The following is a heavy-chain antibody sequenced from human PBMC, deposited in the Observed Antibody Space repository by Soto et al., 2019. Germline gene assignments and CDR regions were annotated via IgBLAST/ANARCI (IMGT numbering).Heavy chain of an antibody. J-gene: IGHJ6*02. CDR1: GFTFSSYA. CDR3: AKGGGDSLRYGMDV. D-gene: IGHD2-21*02. Sequence: PGGSLRLSCAASGFTFSSYAMSWVRQAPGKGLEWVSAISGSGGSTYYADSVKGRFTISRDNSKNTLYLQMNSLRAEDTAVYYCAKGGGDSLRYGMDVWGQGTTVTVSS. CDR2: ISGSGGST. V-gene: IGHV3-23*01.